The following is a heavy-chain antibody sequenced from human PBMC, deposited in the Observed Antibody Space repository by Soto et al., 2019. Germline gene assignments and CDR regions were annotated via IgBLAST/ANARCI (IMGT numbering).Heavy chain of an antibody. Sequence: GGSLRLSCAVSGFIFSSYAMNWVRQAPGKGLEWVSGISGSGGNTYYADSVKGRFTISRDNSKNTLYLQMNSLRAEDTAVYYCARDSRTTTVVKYWGQGTLVTV. V-gene: IGHV3-23*01. CDR1: GFIFSSYA. J-gene: IGHJ4*02. CDR2: ISGSGGNT. CDR3: ARDSRTTTVVKY. D-gene: IGHD4-17*01.